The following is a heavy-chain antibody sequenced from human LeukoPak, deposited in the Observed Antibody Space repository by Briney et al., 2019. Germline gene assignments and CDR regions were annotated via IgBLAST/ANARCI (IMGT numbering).Heavy chain of an antibody. J-gene: IGHJ4*02. D-gene: IGHD3-22*01. CDR2: INHSGST. V-gene: IGHV4-34*01. CDR1: GGSFSGYY. Sequence: SETLSLTCAVYGGSFSGYYWSWIRQPPGKGLEWIGEINHSGSTNYNPSLKSRVTISVDTSKNQFSLKLSSVTAADTAVYYCARGFRYYYDSSGYWTFDYWGQGTLVTVSS. CDR3: ARGFRYYYDSSGYWTFDY.